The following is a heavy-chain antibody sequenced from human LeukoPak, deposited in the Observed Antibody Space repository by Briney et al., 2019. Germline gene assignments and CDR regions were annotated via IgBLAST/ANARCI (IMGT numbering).Heavy chain of an antibody. Sequence: GGSLRLSCAASGFTFSSYGMHWVRQAPGKGLEWVAFIRYDGSNKYYADSVKGRFTISRDNSKNTLYLQMNSLRAEDTAVYYCARDIGYCSGGSCPKDYWGQGTLVTVSS. J-gene: IGHJ4*02. V-gene: IGHV3-30*02. CDR1: GFTFSSYG. D-gene: IGHD2-15*01. CDR2: IRYDGSNK. CDR3: ARDIGYCSGGSCPKDY.